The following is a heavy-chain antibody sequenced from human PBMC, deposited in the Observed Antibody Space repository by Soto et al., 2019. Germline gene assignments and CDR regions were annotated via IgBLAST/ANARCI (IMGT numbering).Heavy chain of an antibody. CDR1: GGTISSGDYH. CDR3: GSGTNIISRLFSTFVP. J-gene: IGHJ5*02. V-gene: IGHV4-30-4*01. Sequence: QVQLQESGPGLVKPSQTLSLTCTVSGGTISSGDYHWSWIRQPPGKGLEWIGNIHNSGNIYYNPSLKSRLSISSDKSKNQFSPKMSSVTAADAAVYFCGSGTNIISRLFSTFVPWCQGTLVTVAS. D-gene: IGHD3-3*01. CDR2: IHNSGNI.